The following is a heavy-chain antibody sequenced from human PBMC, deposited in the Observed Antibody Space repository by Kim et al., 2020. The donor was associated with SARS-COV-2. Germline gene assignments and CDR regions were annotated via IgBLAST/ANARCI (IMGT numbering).Heavy chain of an antibody. J-gene: IGHJ3*02. CDR1: GFSFSIYW. Sequence: GGSLRLSCAASGFSFSIYWTHWVRQVPGKGLVWVSRINSAGTRTTYADSVKGRFTISRDYAKNTVYLQMNSLRAEDTAVYYCAREGYNWNDAFDIGGQGTGVTVSS. V-gene: IGHV3-74*01. CDR3: AREGYNWNDAFDI. CDR2: INSAGTRT. D-gene: IGHD1-20*01.